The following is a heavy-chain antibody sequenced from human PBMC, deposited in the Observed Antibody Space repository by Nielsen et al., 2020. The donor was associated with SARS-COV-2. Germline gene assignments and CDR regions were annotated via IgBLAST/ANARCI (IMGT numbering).Heavy chain of an antibody. J-gene: IGHJ4*02. Sequence: WIRQPPGKGLEWVSYISGSSSAIQYADSVKGRFTMSRDNGKNSLYLQMNTLRSEDTALYYCTRGFYSQSDCWGQGTLVTVSS. D-gene: IGHD2-15*01. CDR3: TRGFYSQSDC. V-gene: IGHV3-48*01. CDR2: ISGSSSAI.